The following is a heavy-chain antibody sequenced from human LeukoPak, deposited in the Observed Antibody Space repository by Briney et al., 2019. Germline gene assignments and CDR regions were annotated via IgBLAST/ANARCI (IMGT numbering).Heavy chain of an antibody. D-gene: IGHD3-10*01. CDR2: MNPNSGNT. J-gene: IGHJ4*02. Sequence: GSVKVSCKASGYTFSSYDINWVRQATGQGLEWMGWMNPNSGNTGYAQKFQGRVTMTRNTSISIAYMEVSSLRSEDTAVYYCARDLVRGVIIIGYWGQGTLVTVSS. CDR3: ARDLVRGVIIIGY. V-gene: IGHV1-8*01. CDR1: GYTFSSYD.